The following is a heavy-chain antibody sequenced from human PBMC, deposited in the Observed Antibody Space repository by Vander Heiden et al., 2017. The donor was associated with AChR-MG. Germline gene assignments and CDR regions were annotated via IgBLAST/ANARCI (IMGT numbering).Heavy chain of an antibody. CDR3: ARDIVVVPAAIAQPHTKLFDY. CDR2: ISAYNGNT. Sequence: QVQLVQSGAEVKKPGASVKVSCKASGYTFTSYGISWVRQAPGQGLEWMGWISAYNGNTNYAQKLQGRVTMTTDTSTSTAYMELRSLRSDDTAVYYCARDIVVVPAAIAQPHTKLFDYWGQGTLVTVSS. D-gene: IGHD2-2*01. CDR1: GYTFTSYG. J-gene: IGHJ4*02. V-gene: IGHV1-18*01.